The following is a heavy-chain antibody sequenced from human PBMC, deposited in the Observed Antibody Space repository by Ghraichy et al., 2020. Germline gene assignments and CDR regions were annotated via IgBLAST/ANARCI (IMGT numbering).Heavy chain of an antibody. V-gene: IGHV3-11*01. J-gene: IGHJ4*02. Sequence: GGSLRLSCAASGFTFSDYSMSWIRQAPGKGLEWVSYISSDSTIHYADSVKGRFTISRDNAKNSLYLQMISLRAEDTAVYYCARARPADTIFGVVIISYYFDYWGQGTLVTVSS. CDR3: ARARPADTIFGVVIISYYFDY. CDR2: ISSDSTI. CDR1: GFTFSDYS. D-gene: IGHD3-3*01.